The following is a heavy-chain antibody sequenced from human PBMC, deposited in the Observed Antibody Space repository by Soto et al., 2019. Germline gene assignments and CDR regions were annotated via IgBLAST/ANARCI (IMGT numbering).Heavy chain of an antibody. CDR3: ARAKVGATFLFDY. CDR1: GGSISSSSYY. Sequence: PSETLSLTCTVSGGSISSSSYYWGWIRRPPGKGLEWIGSIYYSGSTHYNPSLKSRVTKSVDMSKNQFSLNLSSVTAADTAVYYCARAKVGATFLFDYWGQGTLVTVSS. J-gene: IGHJ4*02. D-gene: IGHD1-26*01. V-gene: IGHV4-39*01. CDR2: IYYSGST.